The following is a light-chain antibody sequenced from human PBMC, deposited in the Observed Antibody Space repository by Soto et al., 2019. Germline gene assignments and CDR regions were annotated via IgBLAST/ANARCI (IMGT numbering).Light chain of an antibody. CDR1: QSISNW. CDR2: KAS. CDR3: QQYNSYSGYT. J-gene: IGKJ2*01. Sequence: DIQMTQSPSTLSASVGDRVTITCRASQSISNWLAWYQQKPGKAPKLLIYKASSLETGVPSRFSGSASGTEFTLTISSLQPDDFAAYYCQQYNSYSGYTFGQGTKLEIK. V-gene: IGKV1-5*03.